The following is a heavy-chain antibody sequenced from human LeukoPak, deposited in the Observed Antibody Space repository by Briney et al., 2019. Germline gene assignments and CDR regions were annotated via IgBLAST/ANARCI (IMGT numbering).Heavy chain of an antibody. Sequence: ASVTVSCKASGYTFTSYAMHSLRQPPGQRLEGMGWINAGNGNTKYSQKFQGRVTITRDTSASTAYMELSSLRSEDTAVYYCARELVRGNWFDPWGQGTLVTVSS. CDR3: ARELVRGNWFDP. D-gene: IGHD3-10*01. J-gene: IGHJ5*02. CDR1: GYTFTSYA. CDR2: INAGNGNT. V-gene: IGHV1-3*01.